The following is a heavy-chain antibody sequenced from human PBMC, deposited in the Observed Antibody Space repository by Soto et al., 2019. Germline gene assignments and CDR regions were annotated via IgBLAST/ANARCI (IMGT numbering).Heavy chain of an antibody. CDR2: ISFDGSNE. J-gene: IGHJ3*02. Sequence: QVQLVESGGGVVQPGRSLRLSCVASVSIFSSYGLHWVRQAPGKGLEWVAAISFDGSNEFYADSIKGRFTISRDNSKNTLHLQMNSLEPGDTAVYYCARGSVYCTSIICHGLRPLDMWGQGTMVTVSS. CDR3: ARGSVYCTSIICHGLRPLDM. V-gene: IGHV3-30*03. D-gene: IGHD2-2*01. CDR1: VSIFSSYG.